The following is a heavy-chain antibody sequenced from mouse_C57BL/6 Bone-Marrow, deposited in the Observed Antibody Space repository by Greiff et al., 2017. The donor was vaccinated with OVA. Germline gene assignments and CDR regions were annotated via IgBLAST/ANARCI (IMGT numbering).Heavy chain of an antibody. Sequence: VQLKESGAELVRPGASVKLSCTASGFNIKDDYMHWVKQRPEQGLEWIGWIDPENGDTEYASKFQGKATITAATSSNTAYLQLSSLTSEDTAVYYCTPLIYDGPAWFAYWGQGTLVTVSA. CDR1: GFNIKDDY. CDR3: TPLIYDGPAWFAY. D-gene: IGHD2-1*01. CDR2: IDPENGDT. J-gene: IGHJ3*01. V-gene: IGHV14-4*01.